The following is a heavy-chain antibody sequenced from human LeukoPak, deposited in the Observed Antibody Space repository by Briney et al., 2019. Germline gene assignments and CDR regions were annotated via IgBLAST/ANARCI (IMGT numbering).Heavy chain of an antibody. D-gene: IGHD2-21*02. CDR2: ISFDGNSK. J-gene: IGHJ4*02. V-gene: IGHV3-30*03. CDR1: ELTFSGSG. CDR3: ARDVWPYCGGDCYSGFDY. Sequence: GGSLRLSCTLSELTFSGSGMHWVRRAPGKRLEWVALISFDGNSKFYADSVKGRFTISKDNSKNTVYLQMNNLRSEDTAIYYCARDVWPYCGGDCYSGFDYWGQGTLVTVSS.